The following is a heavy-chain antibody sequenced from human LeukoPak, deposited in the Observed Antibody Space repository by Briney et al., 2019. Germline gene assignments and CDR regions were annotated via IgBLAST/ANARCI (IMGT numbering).Heavy chain of an antibody. Sequence: PGGSLRLSCAASGFTFSSYWMNWARQAPGKGLEWVASINHNGNVNYYVDSVKGRFTISRDNAKNSLYLQMSNLSAEDTAVYFCARGGGLVAWGQGATVTVSS. J-gene: IGHJ6*02. CDR2: INHNGNVN. CDR3: ARGGGLVA. CDR1: GFTFSSYW. D-gene: IGHD3-16*01. V-gene: IGHV3-7*03.